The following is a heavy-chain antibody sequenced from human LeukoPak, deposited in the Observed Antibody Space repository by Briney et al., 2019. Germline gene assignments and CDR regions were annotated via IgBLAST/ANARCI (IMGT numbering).Heavy chain of an antibody. V-gene: IGHV3-48*04. CDR3: PRVRSGSYYYFDS. CDR2: ISSGSTVI. J-gene: IGHJ4*02. Sequence: GGSLRLSCAASGFTFNTYSMTWVRQAPGKGLEWVAYISSGSTVIYYADSVKGRFSISRDNAKTSLYLQMNSLRAADTAVYYCPRVRSGSYYYFDSWGQGTLVTVSS. CDR1: GFTFNTYS. D-gene: IGHD1-26*01.